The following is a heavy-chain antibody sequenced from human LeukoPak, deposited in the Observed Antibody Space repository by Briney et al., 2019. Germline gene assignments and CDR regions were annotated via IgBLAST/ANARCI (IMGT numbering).Heavy chain of an antibody. J-gene: IGHJ4*02. CDR3: ARDPIAAAGAFDY. CDR1: GFTFDDYG. V-gene: IGHV3-21*01. CDR2: ISSSSSYI. Sequence: GGSLRLSCAASGFTFDDYGMSWVRQAPGKGLEWVSSISSSSSYIYYADSVKGRFTISRDNAKNSLYLQMNSLRAEDTAVYYCARDPIAAAGAFDYWGQGTLVTVSS. D-gene: IGHD6-13*01.